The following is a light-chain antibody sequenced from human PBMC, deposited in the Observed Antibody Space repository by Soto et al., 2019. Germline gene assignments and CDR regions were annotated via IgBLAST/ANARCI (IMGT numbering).Light chain of an antibody. CDR2: EAS. CDR1: QSISTW. V-gene: IGKV1-5*01. CDR3: QQYESYPLT. J-gene: IGKJ4*01. Sequence: EIQMTQSPSTLSAAVGDRVTITCRASQSISTWLACYQQKPGKAPELMMYEASRLESGVPSRFSGSGSGTEFPITISSLQPDDFATYHCQQYESYPLTFGGVTKV.